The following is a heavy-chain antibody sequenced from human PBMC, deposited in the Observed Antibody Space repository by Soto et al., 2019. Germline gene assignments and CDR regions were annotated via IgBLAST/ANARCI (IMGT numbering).Heavy chain of an antibody. D-gene: IGHD2-8*01. V-gene: IGHV3-48*04. CDR1: GFTFSSYS. Sequence: PGGSLRLSYAASGFTFSSYSMNWVRQAPGEGLEWISYITSGATAVFYADSVKGRFTISRDNAKNSLYLQMNSLRAEDTAVYYCARGSRYCTNGVCYKAPFALDYWGQGT. CDR2: ITSGATAV. J-gene: IGHJ4*02. CDR3: ARGSRYCTNGVCYKAPFALDY.